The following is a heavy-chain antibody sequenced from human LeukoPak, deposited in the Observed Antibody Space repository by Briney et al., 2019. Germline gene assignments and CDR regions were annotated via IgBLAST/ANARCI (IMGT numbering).Heavy chain of an antibody. J-gene: IGHJ5*02. D-gene: IGHD5-24*01. CDR3: VRGNTDGSET. V-gene: IGHV1-69*04. Sequence: ASVKVTCKASGGTFSSYAISWVRQAPGQGLEWMGRIIPILGIANYAQKFQGRVTITADKSTSTAYMELSSLRSEDTAVYYCVRGNTDGSETWGQGTLVTVSS. CDR2: IIPILGIA. CDR1: GGTFSSYA.